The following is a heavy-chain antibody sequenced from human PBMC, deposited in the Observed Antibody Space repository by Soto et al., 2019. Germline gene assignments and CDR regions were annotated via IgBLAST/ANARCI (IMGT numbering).Heavy chain of an antibody. Sequence: PGESLKISCKGSGYSFTNYWITWVRQMPGKGLEWLGRVDPTDSYSNYSPSFQGHVTISADKSISTAYLQWSSLKASDTAMYYCGRDFFYPWGNFFTYYTSERDFGGKGTRVTVPS. CDR1: GYSFTNYW. CDR3: GRDFFYPWGNFFTYYTSERDF. D-gene: IGHD3-16*01. V-gene: IGHV5-10-1*01. CDR2: VDPTDSYS. J-gene: IGHJ6*03.